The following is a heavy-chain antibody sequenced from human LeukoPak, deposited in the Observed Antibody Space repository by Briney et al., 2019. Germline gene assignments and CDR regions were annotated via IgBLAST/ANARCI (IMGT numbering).Heavy chain of an antibody. J-gene: IGHJ2*01. CDR1: GGSISSYY. CDR3: ARGGRPYCSSTSCYGGFDP. D-gene: IGHD2-2*01. CDR2: IYYSGST. Sequence: SETLSLTCTVSGGSISSYYWSWIRQPPGKGLERIGYIYYSGSTNYNPSLKSRVTISVDTSKNQFSLKLSSVTAADTAVYYCARGGRPYCSSTSCYGGFDPWGRGTLVTVSS. V-gene: IGHV4-59*01.